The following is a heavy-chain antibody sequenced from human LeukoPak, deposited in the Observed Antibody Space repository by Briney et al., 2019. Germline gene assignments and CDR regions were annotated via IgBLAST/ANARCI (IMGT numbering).Heavy chain of an antibody. J-gene: IGHJ4*02. Sequence: PSETLSLTCAVYGGSLSDYYWSWIRQSPGKGLEWIGEISHRGRTYYNLSLKSRVTISVDTSKNQFSLKLSSVTAADTAVYYCARHCRGYYDYVWGSYRYTWSFDYWGQGTLVTVSS. CDR1: GGSLSDYY. CDR3: ARHCRGYYDYVWGSYRYTWSFDY. CDR2: ISHRGRT. D-gene: IGHD3-16*02. V-gene: IGHV4-34*01.